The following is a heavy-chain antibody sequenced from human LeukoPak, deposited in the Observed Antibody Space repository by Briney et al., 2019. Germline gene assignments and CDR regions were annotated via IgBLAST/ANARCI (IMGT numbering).Heavy chain of an antibody. J-gene: IGHJ5*02. CDR2: ISGSGAST. CDR1: GFTFSSYA. D-gene: IGHD6-13*01. Sequence: GGSLRLSCAASGFTFSSYAMNWVRQAPGKGLEWVSVISGSGASTYYAESVKGRFTISRDNSKNTLDLQMNSLRAEDTAVYYCAKCPFGSSWTWGQGTLVTVSS. V-gene: IGHV3-23*01. CDR3: AKCPFGSSWT.